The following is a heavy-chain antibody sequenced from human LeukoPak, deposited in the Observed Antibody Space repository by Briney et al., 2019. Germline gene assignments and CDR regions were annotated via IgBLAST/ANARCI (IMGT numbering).Heavy chain of an antibody. CDR3: ARDALDDYVWGSYRYSDY. CDR1: GYTFTGYG. CDR2: ISAYNGNT. J-gene: IGHJ4*02. Sequence: ASVKVSCKASGYTFTGYGISWVRQAPGQGLEWMGWISAYNGNTNYAQKLQGRVTMTTDTSTSTAYMELRSLRSDDTAVYYCARDALDDYVWGSYRYSDYWGQGTLVTVSS. V-gene: IGHV1-18*01. D-gene: IGHD3-16*02.